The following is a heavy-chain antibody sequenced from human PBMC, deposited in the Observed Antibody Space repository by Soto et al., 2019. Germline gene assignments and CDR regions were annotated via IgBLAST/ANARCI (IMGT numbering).Heavy chain of an antibody. V-gene: IGHV1-3*01. CDR3: ARGTPAWFDA. Sequence: SVEPACKAPVYSCTNYGRQCVIPSPGQKKKWMGWINAGNGNTKYSQKFQGRVTITRDTSASTAYMELSSLRPEDTAVYYCARGTPAWFDARGQGTVLPVSS. D-gene: IGHD3-10*01. CDR1: VYSCTNYG. CDR2: INAGNGNT. J-gene: IGHJ5*02.